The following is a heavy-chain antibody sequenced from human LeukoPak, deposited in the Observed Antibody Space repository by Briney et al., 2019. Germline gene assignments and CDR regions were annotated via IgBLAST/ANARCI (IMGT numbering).Heavy chain of an antibody. Sequence: ASVKVSCKVSGYSLIEVAMHWVRQAPGNGLEWVGSFDPEDGEDGETHYAQKFQGRVTMTEDASTDTAYMESTSLSSEDTALYYCAMTDRYAGRPFDYWGQGTLVTVSS. CDR1: GYSLIEVA. D-gene: IGHD3-9*01. CDR2: FDPEDGEDGET. V-gene: IGHV1-24*01. J-gene: IGHJ4*02. CDR3: AMTDRYAGRPFDY.